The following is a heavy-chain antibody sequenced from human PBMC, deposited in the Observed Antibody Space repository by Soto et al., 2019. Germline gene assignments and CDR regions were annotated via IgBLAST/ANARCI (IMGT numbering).Heavy chain of an antibody. J-gene: IGHJ6*02. V-gene: IGHV1-18*01. D-gene: IGHD4-17*01. Sequence: QVQLVQSGAEVKKPGASVKVSCKASGYTFTSYGISWVRQAPGQGLEWMGWISAYNGDTNYAQKLQGRVTMTTDTSTSTAYMELRSLRFDDTAVYYCARYHGDYYYYYGMDVWGQGTTVTVSS. CDR1: GYTFTSYG. CDR3: ARYHGDYYYYYGMDV. CDR2: ISAYNGDT.